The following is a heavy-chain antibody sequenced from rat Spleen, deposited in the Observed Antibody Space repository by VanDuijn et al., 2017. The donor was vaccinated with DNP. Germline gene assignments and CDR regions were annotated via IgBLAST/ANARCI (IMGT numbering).Heavy chain of an antibody. CDR1: GFTFSDYA. CDR2: ISTGGGNT. V-gene: IGHV5S23*01. Sequence: EVQLVESGGGLVQPGRSLKLSCAASGFTFSDYAMAWVRQAPTKGLEWVAAISTGGGNTYYRDSVKGRFTISRDNAKSTLYLQMNSLRSEDMAIYFCSRGDWFAYWGQGTLVTVSS. CDR3: SRGDWFAY. J-gene: IGHJ3*01.